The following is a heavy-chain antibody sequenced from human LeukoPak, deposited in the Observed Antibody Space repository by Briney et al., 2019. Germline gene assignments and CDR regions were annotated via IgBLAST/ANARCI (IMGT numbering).Heavy chain of an antibody. CDR2: IYYSGST. Sequence: SETLSLTCTVSGGSVSSGSYYWSWIRQPPGKGLEWIGYIYYSGSTNYNPSLKSRVTISVDTSKNQFSLKLSSVTAADTAVYYCASRGSSPSNFDYWGQGTLVTVSS. CDR3: ASRGSSPSNFDY. CDR1: GGSVSSGSYY. D-gene: IGHD1-26*01. J-gene: IGHJ4*02. V-gene: IGHV4-61*01.